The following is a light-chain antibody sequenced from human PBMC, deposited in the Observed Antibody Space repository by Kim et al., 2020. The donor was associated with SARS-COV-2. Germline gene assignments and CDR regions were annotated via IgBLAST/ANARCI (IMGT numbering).Light chain of an antibody. V-gene: IGKV3-20*01. CDR3: HHDGKV. CDR1: QSVGNTH. J-gene: IGKJ1*01. Sequence: ELVLTQSPGTLSLSPGERATLSCRASQSVGNTHIAWYQKKPGQAPRLLIYGASTRATGVPDRFSGSGSGTDFTLTISRLEPEDFAVYYCHHDGKVFGQGTKVDIK. CDR2: GAS.